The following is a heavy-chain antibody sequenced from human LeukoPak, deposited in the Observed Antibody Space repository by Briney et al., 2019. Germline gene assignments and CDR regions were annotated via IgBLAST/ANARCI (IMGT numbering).Heavy chain of an antibody. CDR3: AGPLRVIYSGSYLGPFDY. Sequence: GGSLRLSCAASGLTFSSYSMNWVRQAPGKGLEWVSSISSSSSYIYYADSVKGRFTISRDNAENSLYLQMNSLRAEDTAVYYCAGPLRVIYSGSYLGPFDYWGQGTLVTVSS. J-gene: IGHJ4*02. D-gene: IGHD1-26*01. V-gene: IGHV3-21*01. CDR2: ISSSSSYI. CDR1: GLTFSSYS.